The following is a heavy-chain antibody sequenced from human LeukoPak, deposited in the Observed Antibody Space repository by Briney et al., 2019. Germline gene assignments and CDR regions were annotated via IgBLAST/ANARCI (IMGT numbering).Heavy chain of an antibody. CDR2: INHSGST. CDR1: GGSFSGYY. J-gene: IGHJ5*02. D-gene: IGHD2-15*01. V-gene: IGHV4-34*01. CDR3: ARGLIVVVAATGVSNWFDP. Sequence: PSETLSLTCAVYGGSFSGYYWSWIRQPPGKGLEWIGEINHSGSTNYNPSLKSRVTISVDTSKNQFSLKLSSVTAADTAVYYCARGLIVVVAATGVSNWFDPWGQGTLVTVSS.